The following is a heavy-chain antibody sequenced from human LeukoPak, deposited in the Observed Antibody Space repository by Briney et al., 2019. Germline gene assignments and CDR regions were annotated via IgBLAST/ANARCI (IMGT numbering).Heavy chain of an antibody. CDR2: IKYDGSVI. D-gene: IGHD4-23*01. Sequence: GGSLRLSCAASGFTFSRSWMTWVRQAPGKGLEWVANIKYDGSVIFYVDSVKGRFTISRDNAKNSLFLQLNGLRAEDTAVYYCARVPGVTRYFDSWGQGILVTVSS. CDR1: GFTFSRSW. J-gene: IGHJ4*02. V-gene: IGHV3-7*01. CDR3: ARVPGVTRYFDS.